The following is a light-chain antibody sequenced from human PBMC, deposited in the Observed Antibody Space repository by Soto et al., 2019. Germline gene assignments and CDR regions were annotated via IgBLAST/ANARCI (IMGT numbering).Light chain of an antibody. CDR1: QNVNNHY. Sequence: ENVLTQSPGTLSLSPGERATLSCRASQNVNNHYLAWYQHKPGQAPRLLIYGASRRAAAIPHRFSASGSGTDFTLSIRRLHPEDFSVYHCQHFGSFPYTFGQGTKLV. CDR2: GAS. V-gene: IGKV3-20*01. CDR3: QHFGSFPYT. J-gene: IGKJ2*01.